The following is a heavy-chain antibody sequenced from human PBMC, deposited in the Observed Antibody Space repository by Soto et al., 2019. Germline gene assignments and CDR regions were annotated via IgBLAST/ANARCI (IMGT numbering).Heavy chain of an antibody. Sequence: GGSLRLSCAASGFTFSSYEMNWVRQAPGKGLEWVSYISSSGSTIYYADSVKGRFTISRDNAKNSLYLQMNSLRAEDTAVYYCARVGGGDYYYGMDVWGQGTTVTVSS. CDR3: ARVGGGDYYYGMDV. V-gene: IGHV3-48*03. CDR2: ISSSGSTI. J-gene: IGHJ6*02. D-gene: IGHD1-26*01. CDR1: GFTFSSYE.